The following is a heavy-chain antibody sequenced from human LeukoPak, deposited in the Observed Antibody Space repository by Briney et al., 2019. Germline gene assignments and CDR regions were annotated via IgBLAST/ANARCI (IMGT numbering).Heavy chain of an antibody. D-gene: IGHD1-1*01. CDR1: GFTFTNFG. J-gene: IGHJ5*02. V-gene: IGHV3-30*02. CDR2: IMYDGSIK. Sequence: QPGGSLRLXCAASGFTFTNFGMHWVRQAPGKGLDWVAFIMYDGSIKFYADSVLGRFTISRDNSKNTLDLQMNSLRTEDTAVYYCVKESLEGDTWGQGTLVTVSS. CDR3: VKESLEGDT.